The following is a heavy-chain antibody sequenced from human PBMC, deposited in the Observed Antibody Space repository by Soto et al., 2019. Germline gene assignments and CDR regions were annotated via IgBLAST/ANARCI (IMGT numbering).Heavy chain of an antibody. J-gene: IGHJ4*02. Sequence: ASVKVSCKASGYTFTSYGISWVRQAPGQGLEWMGWISAYNGNTNYAQKLQGRVTMTTDTSTSTAYMELRSLRSDDTAVYYCAGGLGCRSTSCYVPDYWGQGTLVTVSS. CDR2: ISAYNGNT. D-gene: IGHD2-2*01. CDR3: AGGLGCRSTSCYVPDY. V-gene: IGHV1-18*01. CDR1: GYTFTSYG.